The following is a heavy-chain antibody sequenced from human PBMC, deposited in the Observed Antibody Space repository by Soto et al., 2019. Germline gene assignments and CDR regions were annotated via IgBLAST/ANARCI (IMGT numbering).Heavy chain of an antibody. V-gene: IGHV3-48*01. D-gene: IGHD6-13*01. CDR1: GFTFSSYS. CDR3: ARHPERIAEIGWFEP. Sequence: GGSLRLSCAASGFTFSSYSMNWVRQAPGKGLEWVSYISSSSSTIYYADSVKGRFTISRDNAKNSLYLQMNSLRAEDTAVYYCARHPERIAEIGWFEPWGQGTLVTVSS. J-gene: IGHJ5*02. CDR2: ISSSSSTI.